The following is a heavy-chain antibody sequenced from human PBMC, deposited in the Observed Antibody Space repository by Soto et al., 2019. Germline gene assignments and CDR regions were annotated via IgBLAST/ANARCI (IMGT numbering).Heavy chain of an antibody. CDR3: ARTIKATGYGEFYYYYGIDV. CDR2: IYYSGKN. D-gene: IGHD3-10*01. Sequence: PSETLSLTCAVSGYSISSSHWWVWIRQPPGKGLEWIGYIYYSGKNYYNPSLKSRVTMSVDTSLKQFSLKLRSMTAADTAIYYCARTIKATGYGEFYYYYGIDVWGQGTTVT. V-gene: IGHV4-28*01. J-gene: IGHJ6*02. CDR1: GYSISSSHW.